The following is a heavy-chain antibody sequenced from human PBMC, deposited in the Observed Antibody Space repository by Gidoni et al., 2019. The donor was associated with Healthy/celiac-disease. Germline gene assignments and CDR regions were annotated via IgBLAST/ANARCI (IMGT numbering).Heavy chain of an antibody. CDR2: ISGSGGST. Sequence: EVQLLEAGGGLVQPGGSLRLSCAASGCTLSSYAMSWVRQAPGKGLEWVSAISGSGGSTYYADSVKVRFTISRDNSKNTLYLQMNSLRAEDTAVYYCVDSSGYYYEGNFDYWGQGTLVTVSS. CDR1: GCTLSSYA. D-gene: IGHD3-22*01. V-gene: IGHV3-23*01. CDR3: VDSSGYYYEGNFDY. J-gene: IGHJ4*02.